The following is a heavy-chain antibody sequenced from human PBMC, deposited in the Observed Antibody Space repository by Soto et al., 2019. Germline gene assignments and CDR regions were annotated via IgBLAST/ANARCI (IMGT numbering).Heavy chain of an antibody. CDR3: ARGVWFDP. Sequence: SETLSLTCAFYGASFSDYYWNWTRQPPGKGLEWIGEINHSGNTTYNPSLKSRVTISLDTSKNQFSLKLSSVTAADTAVYYCARGVWFDPWGQGTLVTVSS. V-gene: IGHV4-34*01. CDR1: GASFSDYY. J-gene: IGHJ5*02. CDR2: INHSGNT.